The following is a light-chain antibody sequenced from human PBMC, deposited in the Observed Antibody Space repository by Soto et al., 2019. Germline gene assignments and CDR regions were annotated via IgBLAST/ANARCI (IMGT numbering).Light chain of an antibody. CDR1: TGAVTNGHY. CDR3: LLSFGGARV. J-gene: IGLJ3*02. Sequence: QPVVTQEPSLTVSPGGTVTLTCGSSTGAVTNGHYPYWFQQKPGQAPRTLVYDTSKTQSWTPARFSGSLLGGKAALTLLGAQSEDEAEYYCLLSFGGARVFGGGTKLTVL. CDR2: DTS. V-gene: IGLV7-46*02.